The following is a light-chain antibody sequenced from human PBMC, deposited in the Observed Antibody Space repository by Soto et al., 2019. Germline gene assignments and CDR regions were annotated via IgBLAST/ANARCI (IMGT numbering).Light chain of an antibody. CDR1: QSVSSSY. J-gene: IGKJ2*01. Sequence: EIVLTQSPGTLSLSPGERATLSCRASQSVSSSYLAWYQQKPGQAPRLLIYGASGRATGIPDRFSGSGSGTDFTITISSLEPEDFAVYYCQQYPGYTFGQGTKLEIK. CDR2: GAS. V-gene: IGKV3-20*01. CDR3: QQYPGYT.